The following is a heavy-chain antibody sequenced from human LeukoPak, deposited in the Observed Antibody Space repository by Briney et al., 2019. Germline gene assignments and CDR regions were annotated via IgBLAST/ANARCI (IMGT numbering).Heavy chain of an antibody. CDR3: ARGPRQPATEGY. D-gene: IGHD2-2*01. J-gene: IGHJ4*02. Sequence: GASVKVSCKASGGTFSSYAVSWVRQAPGQGLEWMGGIIPIFGTANYAQKFQGRVTITADESTSTAYMELSSLRSEDTAVYYCARGPRQPATEGYWGQGTLVTVSS. V-gene: IGHV1-69*13. CDR2: IIPIFGTA. CDR1: GGTFSSYA.